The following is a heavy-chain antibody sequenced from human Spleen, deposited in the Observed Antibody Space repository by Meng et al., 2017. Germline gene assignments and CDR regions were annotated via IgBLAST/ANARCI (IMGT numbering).Heavy chain of an antibody. J-gene: IGHJ4*02. CDR3: ARLYRTTWFHFDY. D-gene: IGHD2-2*01. CDR2: ISDGGSTI. V-gene: IGHV3-11*01. Sequence: GGSLRLSCAASGFFFSDYYMSWIRQAPGKGLEWVSYISDGGSTIYYADSMKGRFTVSRDNDKNSLYLQVNSLRAEDTAVYYCARLYRTTWFHFDYWGQAALVTVSS. CDR1: GFFFSDYY.